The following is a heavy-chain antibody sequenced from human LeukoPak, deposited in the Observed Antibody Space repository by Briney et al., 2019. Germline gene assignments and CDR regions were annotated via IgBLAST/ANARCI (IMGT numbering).Heavy chain of an antibody. V-gene: IGHV3-53*01. CDR1: GFTVSSNY. J-gene: IGHJ4*02. Sequence: GGSLRLSCAASGFTVSSNYMSWVRQAPGKGPEWVSVIYSDGSTYYADSVKGRFTISRDTSKNTLYLQMNSLRTEDTAVYYCARDLAAGGTYPHYWGQGTLVSVSS. CDR3: ARDLAAGGTYPHY. D-gene: IGHD6-13*01. CDR2: IYSDGST.